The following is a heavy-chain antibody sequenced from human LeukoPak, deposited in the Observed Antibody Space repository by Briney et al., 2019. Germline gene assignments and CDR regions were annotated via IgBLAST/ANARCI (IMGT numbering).Heavy chain of an antibody. Sequence: PETLSLTCAVYGGSFSGYYWSWIRQPPGKGLEWIGEINHSGSANYNPSLKSRVTISVDTSKNQFSLKLSSVTAADTAVYYCARLRLGYCSSTSCHLVSDYYGMDVWGKGTTVTVSS. CDR3: ARLRLGYCSSTSCHLVSDYYGMDV. J-gene: IGHJ6*04. D-gene: IGHD2-2*01. CDR2: INHSGSA. V-gene: IGHV4-34*01. CDR1: GGSFSGYY.